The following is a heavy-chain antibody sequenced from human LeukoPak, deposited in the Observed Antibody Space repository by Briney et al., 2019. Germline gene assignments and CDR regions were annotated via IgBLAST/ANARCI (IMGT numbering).Heavy chain of an antibody. CDR1: SGSFSGYY. CDR2: INHSGST. V-gene: IGHV4-34*01. Sequence: SETLSLTCAVYSGSFSGYYWSWLRQPPGKGLEWIGEINHSGSTNYNPSHKSRGTISVDTSKTQFSLKLSSVTPADTAVYYCARGNRPRITRGGGFDYWGQGTLVTVSS. D-gene: IGHD3-10*01. J-gene: IGHJ4*02. CDR3: ARGNRPRITRGGGFDY.